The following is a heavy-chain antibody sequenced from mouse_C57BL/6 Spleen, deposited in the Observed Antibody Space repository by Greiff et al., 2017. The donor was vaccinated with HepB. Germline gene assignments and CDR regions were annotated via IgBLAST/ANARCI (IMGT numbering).Heavy chain of an antibody. CDR1: GYTFTSYW. CDR3: ARWNYYGNYYAMDY. V-gene: IGHV1-50*01. J-gene: IGHJ4*01. D-gene: IGHD1-1*01. Sequence: QVQLQQPGAELAKPGASVKLSCKASGYTFTSYWMQWVKQRPGQGLEWIGEIDPSDSYTNYNQKFKGKATLTVDTSSSTAYMQLSSLTSEDSAVYYCARWNYYGNYYAMDYWGQGTSVTVSS. CDR2: IDPSDSYT.